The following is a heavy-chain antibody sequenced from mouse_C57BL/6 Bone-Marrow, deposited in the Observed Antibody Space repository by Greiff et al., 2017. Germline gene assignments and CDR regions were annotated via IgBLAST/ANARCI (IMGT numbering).Heavy chain of an antibody. V-gene: IGHV1-63*01. Sequence: VQLQQSGAELVRPGTSVKMSCKASGYTFTNYWIGWAKQRPGHGLEWIGDIYPGGGYTNYNEKFKGKATLTADKSSSTAYMQFSSLTSEDSAIYYCARGKPQGAIDYWGQGTSVTVSS. CDR2: IYPGGGYT. CDR3: ARGKPQGAIDY. CDR1: GYTFTNYW. J-gene: IGHJ4*01.